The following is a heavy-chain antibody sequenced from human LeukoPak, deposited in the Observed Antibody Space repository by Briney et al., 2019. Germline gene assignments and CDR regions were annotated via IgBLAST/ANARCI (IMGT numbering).Heavy chain of an antibody. CDR2: ISGSSGYT. V-gene: IGHV3-11*06. D-gene: IGHD2-8*01. J-gene: IGHJ4*02. Sequence: PGGSLRLSCAASGFTFSDYYMSWVRQAPGKGVEWVSYISGSSGYTNYADSVKGRFTFSRENAKKSLYMQMNRLRAEDTAVYYCARVSVMGDYFDYWGQGTLVTVSS. CDR3: ARVSVMGDYFDY. CDR1: GFTFSDYY.